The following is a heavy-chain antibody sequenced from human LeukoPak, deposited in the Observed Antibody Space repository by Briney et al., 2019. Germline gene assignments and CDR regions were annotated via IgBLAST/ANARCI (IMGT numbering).Heavy chain of an antibody. J-gene: IGHJ4*02. D-gene: IGHD3-22*01. CDR3: ATCSGYYYGGTDYYFDY. CDR2: INPNSGGT. V-gene: IGHV1-2*02. CDR1: GYTFTGYY. Sequence: GASVKVSCKASGYTFTGYYMHWVRQAPGQGLEWMGWINPNSGGTNYAQKFQGRVTMTRDTSISTAYMELSRLRSDDTAVYYCATCSGYYYGGTDYYFDYWGQGTLVTVSS.